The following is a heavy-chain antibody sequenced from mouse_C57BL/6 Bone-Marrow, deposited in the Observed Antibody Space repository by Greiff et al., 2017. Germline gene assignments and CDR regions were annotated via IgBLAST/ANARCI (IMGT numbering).Heavy chain of an antibody. J-gene: IGHJ1*03. D-gene: IGHD1-1*01. CDR3: ARRGGKVATDWYFDV. CDR2: IYPRDGST. Sequence: QVQLQQSDAELVKPGASVKISCKVSGYTFTDHTIHWMKQRPEQGLEWIGYIYPRDGSTQYNEKFKGKATLTADKSSSTAYMQLNSLTSEDSAVYFCARRGGKVATDWYFDVGGTGTTVTVSS. V-gene: IGHV1-78*01. CDR1: GYTFTDHT.